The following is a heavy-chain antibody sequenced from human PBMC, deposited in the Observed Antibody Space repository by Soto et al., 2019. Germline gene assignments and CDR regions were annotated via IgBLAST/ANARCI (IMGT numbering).Heavy chain of an antibody. CDR3: ARDDYSKSYGMDV. CDR2: IWYDGSNK. V-gene: IGHV3-33*01. J-gene: IGHJ6*02. Sequence: GGSLRLSCTASGFTFSSYGMHWVRQAPGKGLEWVAVIWYDGSNKYYADSVKGRFTISRDNSKNTLYLQMNSLRAEDTAVYYCARDDYSKSYGMDVWGQGTTVTVSS. D-gene: IGHD4-4*01. CDR1: GFTFSSYG.